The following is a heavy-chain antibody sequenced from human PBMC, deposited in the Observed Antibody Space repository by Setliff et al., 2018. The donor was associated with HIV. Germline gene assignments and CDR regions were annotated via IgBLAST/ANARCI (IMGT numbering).Heavy chain of an antibody. D-gene: IGHD1-26*01. CDR3: ARDRRRMSDDSTLLYMDV. J-gene: IGHJ6*03. CDR2: IIPIIGTP. Sequence: ASVKVSCKASGGSFHSDAITLVRQAPGQGLEWMGGIIPIIGTPNYAQKFQCRVTITADESKSTAYMELSSLRYEDTAVYYCARDRRRMSDDSTLLYMDVWGKGTKVTVSS. V-gene: IGHV1-69*13. CDR1: GGSFHSDA.